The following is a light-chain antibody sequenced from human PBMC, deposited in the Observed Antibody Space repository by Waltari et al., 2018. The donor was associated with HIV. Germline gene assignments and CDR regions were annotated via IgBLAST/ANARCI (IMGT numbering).Light chain of an antibody. V-gene: IGKV3-20*01. CDR2: DAS. Sequence: EIVLTQSPGTLSLSPGERATLSCRASQSVSSYLAWYQQKPGQAPRLLLYDASSRAIGIPDRFSGSGSGTDFTLTISRLEPEDFEVYYCQQYVNSPYTFGQGTKLEIK. CDR1: QSVSSY. J-gene: IGKJ2*01. CDR3: QQYVNSPYT.